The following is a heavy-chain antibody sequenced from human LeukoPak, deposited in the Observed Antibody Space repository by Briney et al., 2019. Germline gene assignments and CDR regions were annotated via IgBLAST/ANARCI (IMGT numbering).Heavy chain of an antibody. J-gene: IGHJ6*03. CDR3: ARDVVVDYYYYYMDV. CDR2: IKQDGSEK. Sequence: PEGSLRLSCAASGFTFSSYWMSWVRQAPGKGLEWVANIKQDGSEKYYVDSVKGRFTISRDNAKNSLYLQMNSLRAEDTAVYYCARDVVVDYYYYYMDVWGKGTTVTVSS. CDR1: GFTFSSYW. V-gene: IGHV3-7*01. D-gene: IGHD2-2*01.